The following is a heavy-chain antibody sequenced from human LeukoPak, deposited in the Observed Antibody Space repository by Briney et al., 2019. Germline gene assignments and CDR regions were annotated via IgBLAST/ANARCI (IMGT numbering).Heavy chain of an antibody. J-gene: IGHJ4*02. CDR3: ARLSRPTPWLIFDY. V-gene: IGHV4-4*09. D-gene: IGHD3-22*01. Sequence: SETLSLTCTVSGVSISSYYWSWLRQPPGKGLEWIGYIYTSGSTNYNPSLKSRVTISVDTSKNQFSLKLSSVTAADTAVYYCARLSRPTPWLIFDYWGQGTLVTVSS. CDR1: GVSISSYY. CDR2: IYTSGST.